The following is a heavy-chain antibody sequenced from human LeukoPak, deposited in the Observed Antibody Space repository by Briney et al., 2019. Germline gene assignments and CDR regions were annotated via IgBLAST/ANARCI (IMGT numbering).Heavy chain of an antibody. CDR1: GGSISSYY. J-gene: IGHJ3*02. Sequence: SETLSLTCTVSGGSISSYYWSWIRQPPGKGLEWIGEINHSGSTNYNPSLKSRVTISVDTSKNQFSLKLSPVTAADTAVYYCARGYYGSGSYQDAFDIWGQGTMVTVSS. CDR3: ARGYYGSGSYQDAFDI. CDR2: INHSGST. D-gene: IGHD3-10*01. V-gene: IGHV4-34*01.